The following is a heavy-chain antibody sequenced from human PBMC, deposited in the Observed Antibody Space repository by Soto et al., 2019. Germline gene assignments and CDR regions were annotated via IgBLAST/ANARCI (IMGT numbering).Heavy chain of an antibody. Sequence: QVQLQESGPGLVKPSETLSLTCTVSGGYISSYYWSWIRQPPGKGLEWIGYIYYSGSTNYNPSLKSRVTISVDTSKNHFSLKLSSVTAADTAVYYCARRYGASFDYWGQGTLVTVSS. CDR1: GGYISSYY. V-gene: IGHV4-59*01. J-gene: IGHJ4*02. D-gene: IGHD4-17*01. CDR3: ARRYGASFDY. CDR2: IYYSGST.